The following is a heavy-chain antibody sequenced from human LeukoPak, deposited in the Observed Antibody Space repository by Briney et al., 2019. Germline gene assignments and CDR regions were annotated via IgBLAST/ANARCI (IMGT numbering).Heavy chain of an antibody. CDR2: ISSSSSTI. CDR3: ARGYSSGHKDALDI. D-gene: IGHD6-19*01. CDR1: GFTFSSYS. Sequence: GGSLRLSCAASGFTFSSYSMNWVRQAPGKGLEWVSYISSSSSTIYYADSVKGRFTISRDNAKNSLYLQMNSLRAEDTAVYYCARGYSSGHKDALDIWGQGTMVTVSS. J-gene: IGHJ3*02. V-gene: IGHV3-48*04.